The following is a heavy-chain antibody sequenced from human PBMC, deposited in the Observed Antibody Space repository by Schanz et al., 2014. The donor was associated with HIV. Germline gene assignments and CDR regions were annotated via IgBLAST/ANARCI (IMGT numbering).Heavy chain of an antibody. J-gene: IGHJ6*02. D-gene: IGHD5-18*01. V-gene: IGHV3-72*01. Sequence: VQLVESGGGLVKPGGSLRLSCAASGFTFSSYSMNWVRQAPGKGLEWVARSRVKSDSYATEYAASVTGRFTISRDDSKNSVYVQMNSLNIEDTAVYYCRGYRFYYGVDFWGQGTTVTVS. CDR3: RGYRFYYGVDF. CDR2: SRVKSDSYAT. CDR1: GFTFSSYS.